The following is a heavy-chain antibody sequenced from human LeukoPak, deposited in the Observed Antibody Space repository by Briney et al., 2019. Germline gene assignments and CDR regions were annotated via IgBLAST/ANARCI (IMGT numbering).Heavy chain of an antibody. Sequence: SETQSLTCTVSGGSISSSSYYWGWIRQPPGKGLEWIGSIYYSGSTYYNPSLKSRVTISVDTSKNQFSLKLSSVTAADTAVYYCARQGMEYYFDYWGQGTLVTVSS. J-gene: IGHJ4*02. CDR1: GGSISSSSYY. D-gene: IGHD3-3*01. CDR2: IYYSGST. V-gene: IGHV4-39*01. CDR3: ARQGMEYYFDY.